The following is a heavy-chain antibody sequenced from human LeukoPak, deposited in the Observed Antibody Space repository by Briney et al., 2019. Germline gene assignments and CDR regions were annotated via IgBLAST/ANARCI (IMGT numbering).Heavy chain of an antibody. V-gene: IGHV3-23*01. D-gene: IGHD3-3*01. CDR2: ISNSGSNT. CDR1: GFTLSSYA. J-gene: IGHJ6*03. Sequence: GVSLRLSCAASGFTLSSYAVAWVRQAPGKGLEWVSSISNSGSNTYYADSVKGRFTISRDNSKNTLSLQMNSLTAEDTAVYYCAARRGYYHYMDVWGKGTTVTVSS. CDR3: AARRGYYHYMDV.